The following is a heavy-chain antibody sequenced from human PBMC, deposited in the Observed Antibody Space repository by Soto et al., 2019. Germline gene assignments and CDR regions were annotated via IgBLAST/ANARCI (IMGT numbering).Heavy chain of an antibody. CDR2: IIPMFGTA. D-gene: IGHD5-18*01. Sequence: QVQLVQSGAEVKKPESSVKVSCKAPGGTFSTYAISWVRQAPGQGLEWMGGIIPMFGTANYAQRFQDRVTLTADESTDTGYMELSSLRSEDTAVYFCASGIQLWLRRINNGYSGWGQGTVVTVSS. V-gene: IGHV1-69*12. CDR1: GGTFSTYA. CDR3: ASGIQLWLRRINNGYSG. J-gene: IGHJ4*02.